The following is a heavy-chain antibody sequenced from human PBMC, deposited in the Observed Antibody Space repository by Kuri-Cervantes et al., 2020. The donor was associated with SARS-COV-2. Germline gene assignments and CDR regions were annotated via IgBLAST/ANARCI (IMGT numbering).Heavy chain of an antibody. CDR1: GFTFSSYA. J-gene: IGHJ1*01. V-gene: IGHV3-23*01. Sequence: GESLKISCAASGFTFSSYAMSWVRQAPGKGLEWVSAISGSGGSTYYADSVKGRFTISRDNSKNTLYLQMNSLRAEDTAVYYCAKAGIIASEYFQHWGQGTLVTVSS. D-gene: IGHD3-16*01. CDR2: ISGSGGST. CDR3: AKAGIIASEYFQH.